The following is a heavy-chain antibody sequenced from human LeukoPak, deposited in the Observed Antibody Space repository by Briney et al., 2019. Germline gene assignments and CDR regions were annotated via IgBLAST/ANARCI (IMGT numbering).Heavy chain of an antibody. J-gene: IGHJ3*02. V-gene: IGHV3-23*01. CDR3: AKPCRSGLSPFDAFDI. CDR2: NSGSGDST. D-gene: IGHD6-19*01. Sequence: GGSLRLSCAASGFTFSSYAMSWVRQAPGKGLEWVSANSGSGDSTYYADSVKGRFTIFRDNSRNTLYLQMNDLRAEDTAVYYCAKPCRSGLSPFDAFDIWGQGTMVTVSS. CDR1: GFTFSSYA.